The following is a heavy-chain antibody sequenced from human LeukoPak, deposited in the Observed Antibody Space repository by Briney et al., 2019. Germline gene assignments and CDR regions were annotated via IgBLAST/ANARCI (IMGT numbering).Heavy chain of an antibody. V-gene: IGHV4-59*01. D-gene: IGHD1-14*01. CDR2: IYYSGST. CDR3: ARLNHAAYNWFDP. J-gene: IGHJ5*02. CDR1: GGSISNYY. Sequence: PSETLSLACTVSGGSISNYYWNWIRQPPGKGLEWIGYIYYSGSTNYNPSLKSRVTISVDTSKNQFSLKLSSVTAADTAVYYCARLNHAAYNWFDPWGQGTLVTVSS.